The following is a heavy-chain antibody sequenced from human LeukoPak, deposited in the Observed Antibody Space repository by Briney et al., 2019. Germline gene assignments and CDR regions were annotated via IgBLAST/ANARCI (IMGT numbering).Heavy chain of an antibody. V-gene: IGHV4-31*03. CDR2: IYYSGST. Sequence: SETLSLTCTVSGGSISSGGHYWSWIRQHPGKGLEWIGYIYYSGSTYYNPSLKSRVTISVDTSKNQFSLKLSSVTAADTAVYYCARESDGYNPFDYWGQGTLVTVSS. D-gene: IGHD5-24*01. CDR1: GGSISSGGHY. J-gene: IGHJ4*02. CDR3: ARESDGYNPFDY.